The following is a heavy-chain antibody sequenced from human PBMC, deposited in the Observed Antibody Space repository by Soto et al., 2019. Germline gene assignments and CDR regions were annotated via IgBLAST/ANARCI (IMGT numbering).Heavy chain of an antibody. V-gene: IGHV3-7*01. CDR1: GFTFSSYW. D-gene: IGHD6-25*01. Sequence: PGGSLRLSCAASGFTFSSYWMSWVRQAPGKGLEWVAHMKEEATEKYLDSVKGRFIISRDNAKNSLYLQMNSLRGDDTAVYYCAGGGVYDSGRYHYWGQGTLVTVSS. CDR3: AGGGVYDSGRYHY. CDR2: MKEEATEK. J-gene: IGHJ4*02.